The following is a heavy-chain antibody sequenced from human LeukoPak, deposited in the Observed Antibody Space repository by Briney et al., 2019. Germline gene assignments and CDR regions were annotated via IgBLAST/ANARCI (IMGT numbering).Heavy chain of an antibody. CDR1: GFTFSNYA. Sequence: GGSLRLSCEATGFTFSNYAVNWVRQAPGKGLEWVSSISSGSSYIYYADSVRGRFTISRDNAKSSLYLQINSLRAEDAAVYYCARDGELGSPADAFDIWGQGTMVTVPS. J-gene: IGHJ3*02. CDR3: ARDGELGSPADAFDI. D-gene: IGHD1-26*01. CDR2: ISSGSSYI. V-gene: IGHV3-21*01.